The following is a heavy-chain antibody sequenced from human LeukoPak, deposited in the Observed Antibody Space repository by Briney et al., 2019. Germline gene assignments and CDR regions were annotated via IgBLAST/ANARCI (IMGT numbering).Heavy chain of an antibody. D-gene: IGHD3-10*01. V-gene: IGHV3-20*04. J-gene: IGHJ4*02. CDR1: GFTFDDYG. Sequence: GGSLRLSCAASGFTFDDYGMSWVRQAPGKGLEWVSGINWNGGSTGYADSVKGRFTISRDNAKNSLHLQMNSLRAEDTALYYCARARDHYGSGNLGYWGQGTLVTVSS. CDR3: ARARDHYGSGNLGY. CDR2: INWNGGST.